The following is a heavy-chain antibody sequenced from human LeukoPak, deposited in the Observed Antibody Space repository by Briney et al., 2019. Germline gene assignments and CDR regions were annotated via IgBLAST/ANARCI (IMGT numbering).Heavy chain of an antibody. CDR1: GYDFTTSD. CDR2: MNPNSGNT. D-gene: IGHD2-15*01. V-gene: IGHV1-8*01. CDR3: ARDRTYSRA. J-gene: IGHJ5*02. Sequence: ASVKVSCKASGYDFTTSDITWVRQVTGQGLEWMGWMNPNSGNTNYAQKFRGRPTLTGSTSISTAYMELSSLRFEDTAVYYCARDRTYSRAWGQGTLVTVSS.